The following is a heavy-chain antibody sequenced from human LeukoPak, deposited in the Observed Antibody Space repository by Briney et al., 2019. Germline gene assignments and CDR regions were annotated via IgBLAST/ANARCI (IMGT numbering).Heavy chain of an antibody. V-gene: IGHV3-30-3*01. Sequence: GSLRLSCAASGFTFSSYAMHWVRQAPGKGLEWVAVISYDGSNKYYADSVKGRFTISRDNSRNTLYLQMNSLRAEDTAVYYCARDRGWLVPGAYWGQGTLVTVSS. CDR3: ARDRGWLVPGAY. CDR2: ISYDGSNK. D-gene: IGHD6-19*01. CDR1: GFTFSSYA. J-gene: IGHJ4*02.